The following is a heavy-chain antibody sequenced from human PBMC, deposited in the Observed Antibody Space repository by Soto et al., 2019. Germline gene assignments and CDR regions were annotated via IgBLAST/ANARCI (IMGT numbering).Heavy chain of an antibody. J-gene: IGHJ4*02. Sequence: SETLSLTCTVSGGSISSSSYYWGWIRQPPGKGLEWIGSIYYSGSTYYNPSLKSRVTISVDTSKNQFSLKLSSVTAADTAVYYCARGYRMDGSGSYYTKTTQYYFDYWGQGTLVTVSS. V-gene: IGHV4-39*01. CDR1: GGSISSSSYY. CDR2: IYYSGST. CDR3: ARGYRMDGSGSYYTKTTQYYFDY. D-gene: IGHD3-10*01.